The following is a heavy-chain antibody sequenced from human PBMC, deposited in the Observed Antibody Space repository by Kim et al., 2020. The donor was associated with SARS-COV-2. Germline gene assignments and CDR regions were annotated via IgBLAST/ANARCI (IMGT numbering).Heavy chain of an antibody. V-gene: IGHV3-33*06. CDR3: AKDLSGYTDYYYYGMDV. Sequence: VKGRFTISRDNSKNTLYLQMNSLRAEDTAVYYCAKDLSGYTDYYYYGMDVWGQGTTVTVSS. D-gene: IGHD3-9*01. J-gene: IGHJ6*02.